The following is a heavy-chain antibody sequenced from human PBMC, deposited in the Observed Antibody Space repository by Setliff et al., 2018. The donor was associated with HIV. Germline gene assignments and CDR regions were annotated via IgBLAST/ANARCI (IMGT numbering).Heavy chain of an antibody. V-gene: IGHV3-7*01. CDR3: ARDNYYDSSGAIAY. CDR1: GFTFNTYW. J-gene: IGHJ4*02. Sequence: PGGSLRLSCVGSGFTFNTYWMSWVRQVPGKGLEWVASINQNGSEIFYVDSVKGRFTVSRDNASSLMNLQMSRLRGGDTAVYYCARDNYYDSSGAIAYWGQGTLVTVS. CDR2: INQNGSEI. D-gene: IGHD3-22*01.